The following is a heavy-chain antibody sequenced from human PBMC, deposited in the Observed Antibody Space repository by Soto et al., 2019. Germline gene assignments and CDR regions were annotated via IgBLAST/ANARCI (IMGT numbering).Heavy chain of an antibody. Sequence: PSETLSLTCTVSGGSISSYYWSWIRQPPGKGLEWIGYIYYSGSTNYNPSLKSRVTISVDTSKNQFSLKLSSVTAADTAVYYCARTGYSSGWYGMDVWGLGTTVTISS. D-gene: IGHD6-19*01. CDR3: ARTGYSSGWYGMDV. J-gene: IGHJ6*02. CDR2: IYYSGST. CDR1: GGSISSYY. V-gene: IGHV4-59*01.